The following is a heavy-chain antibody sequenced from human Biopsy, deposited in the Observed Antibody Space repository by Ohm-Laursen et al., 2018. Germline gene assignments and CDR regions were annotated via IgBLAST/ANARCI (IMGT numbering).Heavy chain of an antibody. CDR3: GNEVHGRDY. CDR2: INQAGTT. Sequence: SDTLSLTCAVFGKTFSDYQWSWIRQPPRKGLEWIGQINQAGTTNYNPSLKSRVSISVDASKYEFSLRLTSVTAADTAVYLCGNEVHGRDYWGLGAQVTVSS. V-gene: IGHV4-34*08. D-gene: IGHD2-15*01. J-gene: IGHJ4*02. CDR1: GKTFSDYQ.